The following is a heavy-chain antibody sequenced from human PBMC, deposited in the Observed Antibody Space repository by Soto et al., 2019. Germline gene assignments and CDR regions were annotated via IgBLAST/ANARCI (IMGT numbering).Heavy chain of an antibody. V-gene: IGHV4-34*01. J-gene: IGHJ5*02. CDR1: GGSFSGYY. CDR2: INHSGST. D-gene: IGHD6-19*01. Sequence: QVQLQQWGAGLLKPSETLSLTCAVYGGSFSGYYWSWIRQPPGKGLEWIGEINHSGSTNYNPSLKSRVPISVDTSKNQFSLKLSSATAADTAVYYCAREAWLSWFDPWGQGTLVTVSS. CDR3: AREAWLSWFDP.